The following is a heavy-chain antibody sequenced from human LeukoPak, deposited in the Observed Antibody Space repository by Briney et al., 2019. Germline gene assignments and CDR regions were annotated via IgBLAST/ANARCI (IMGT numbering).Heavy chain of an antibody. D-gene: IGHD3-10*01. CDR3: AKDLAKLEWFGELLSYGMDV. CDR1: GFSFADHA. V-gene: IGHV3-9*01. J-gene: IGHJ6*02. Sequence: GRSLRLSCAASGFSFADHAMHWVRQAPGKGLEWVSGISWNSGSIGYADSVKGRFNISRDNAKNSLYLQMNSLRTEDTALYYCAKDLAKLEWFGELLSYGMDVWGQGTTVTVSS. CDR2: ISWNSGSI.